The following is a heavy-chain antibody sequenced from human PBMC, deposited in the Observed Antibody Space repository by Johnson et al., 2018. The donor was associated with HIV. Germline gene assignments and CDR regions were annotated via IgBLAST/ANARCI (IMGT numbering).Heavy chain of an antibody. Sequence: VQLVESGGGLVQPGRSLRLSCAASGFTFDDYGMHWVRQVPGKGLEWVANIKQDGSEKYYVDSVKGRFTISRDNAKNSLYLQMNSLRAEDTAVYYCARGPGLFSRAEQFAFDIWGQGTMVTVSS. D-gene: IGHD2-2*01. CDR1: GFTFDDYG. V-gene: IGHV3-7*04. CDR2: IKQDGSEK. CDR3: ARGPGLFSRAEQFAFDI. J-gene: IGHJ3*02.